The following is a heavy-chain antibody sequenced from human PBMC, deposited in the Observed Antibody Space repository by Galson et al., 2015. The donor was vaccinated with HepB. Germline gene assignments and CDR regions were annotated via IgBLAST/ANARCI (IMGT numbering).Heavy chain of an antibody. CDR2: IDWDDDK. Sequence: ALVKPTQTLILTCTFSGFSLSIPGMRVTWIRQPPGKALEWLARIDWDDDKFYSTSLKTRLTITKDTSKNQVVLTMTNMDPVDTATYYCVHRRGIVGAGWFDPWGQGTLVTVSS. D-gene: IGHD1-26*01. CDR1: GFSLSIPGMR. V-gene: IGHV2-70*04. J-gene: IGHJ5*02. CDR3: VHRRGIVGAGWFDP.